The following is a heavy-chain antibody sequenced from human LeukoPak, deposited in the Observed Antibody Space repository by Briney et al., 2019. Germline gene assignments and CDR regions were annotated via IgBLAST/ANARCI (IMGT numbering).Heavy chain of an antibody. CDR2: IYYSGST. CDR3: ARGGGDYGLDY. V-gene: IGHV4-59*01. CDR1: GGSISSYY. J-gene: IGHJ4*02. D-gene: IGHD4-17*01. Sequence: SETLSLTCTVSGGSISSYYWSWIRQPPGKGLEWIGYIYYSGSTNYNPSLKSRVTISVDTSKNQFSLKLSSVTAADTAVYYCARGGGDYGLDYWGQGTLVTVSS.